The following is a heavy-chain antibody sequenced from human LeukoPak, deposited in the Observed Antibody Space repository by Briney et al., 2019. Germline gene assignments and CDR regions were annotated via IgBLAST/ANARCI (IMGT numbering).Heavy chain of an antibody. J-gene: IGHJ4*02. Sequence: SQTLSLTCTVSGGSISSGGYYWSWIRQHPGKGLEWIGYIYYSGSTYYNPSLKSRVTISVDTSKNQFSLKLSSVTAADTAVYYCARSANYYCDSSGYYPIFDYWGQGTLVTVSS. V-gene: IGHV4-31*03. CDR3: ARSANYYCDSSGYYPIFDY. D-gene: IGHD3-22*01. CDR2: IYYSGST. CDR1: GGSISSGGYY.